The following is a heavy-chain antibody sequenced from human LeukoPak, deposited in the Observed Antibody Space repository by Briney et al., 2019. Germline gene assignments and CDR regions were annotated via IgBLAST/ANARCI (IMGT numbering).Heavy chain of an antibody. V-gene: IGHV3-23*01. Sequence: GGSLRLSCAASGFTFSSYAMSWVRRAPGKGLEWVSAISGSGGSTYYADSVKGRFTISRDNSKNTLYLQMNSLRAEDTAVYYCAKDRVDFATVVAVPDYGYLFDYWGQGTLVTVSS. D-gene: IGHD4-23*01. CDR1: GFTFSSYA. J-gene: IGHJ4*02. CDR3: AKDRVDFATVVAVPDYGYLFDY. CDR2: ISGSGGST.